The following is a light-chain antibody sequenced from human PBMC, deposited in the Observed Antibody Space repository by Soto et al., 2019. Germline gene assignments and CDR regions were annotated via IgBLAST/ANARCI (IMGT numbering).Light chain of an antibody. CDR1: SSDVGGYTY. V-gene: IGLV2-14*01. J-gene: IGLJ1*01. CDR2: EVT. CDR3: SSFTSDRIYV. Sequence: QSALTQPASVSGSPRQSITISCTGASSDVGGYTYVSWYQQHPGKAPKLIIYEVTNRPSGVSNRFSGSKSGNTASLTISGLQAEDEADYYCSSFTSDRIYVFGPGTKLTVL.